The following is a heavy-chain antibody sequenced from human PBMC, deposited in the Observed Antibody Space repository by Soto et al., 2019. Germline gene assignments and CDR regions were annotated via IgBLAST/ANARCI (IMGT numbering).Heavy chain of an antibody. D-gene: IGHD1-26*01. V-gene: IGHV3-72*01. J-gene: IGHJ4*02. Sequence: GGSLRLSCAVSGFTSSDYYMDWVRQAPGKGLEWVGRTRSKPNDYTTEYAASVKGRFTISRDDSKNSLDLQMNSLKTEDTAVYYCARSFYSGTYYIDYWGRGTLVTVSS. CDR1: GFTSSDYY. CDR3: ARSFYSGTYYIDY. CDR2: TRSKPNDYTT.